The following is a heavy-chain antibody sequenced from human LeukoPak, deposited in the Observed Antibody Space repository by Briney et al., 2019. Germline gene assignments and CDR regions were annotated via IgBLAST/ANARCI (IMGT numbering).Heavy chain of an antibody. V-gene: IGHV4-30-4*01. J-gene: IGHJ4*02. CDR3: ARVRRYFDWTFDY. CDR2: IYYSGST. Sequence: SQTLSLTCTVSGDSISSGDYYWSWIRQPPGKGLEWIGYIYYSGSTYYNSPLKSRLIISVDTSKNQFSLKLSSVTAADTAVYYCARVRRYFDWTFDYRGQGTLVTVSS. CDR1: GDSISSGDYY. D-gene: IGHD3-9*01.